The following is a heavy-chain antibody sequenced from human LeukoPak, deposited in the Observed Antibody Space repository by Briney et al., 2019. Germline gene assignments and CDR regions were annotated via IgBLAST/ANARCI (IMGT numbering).Heavy chain of an antibody. J-gene: IGHJ6*03. CDR2: INWNGGGT. Sequence: GGSLSLSCAASGFTFDDYGMSWVRQAPGKGLEWVSGINWNGGGTGYADSVKGRFTISRDNAKNSLYLQMNSLRAEDTALYYCARSQLELPEPYYYYYMDVWGKGTTVTVSS. V-gene: IGHV3-20*04. CDR1: GFTFDDYG. D-gene: IGHD1-7*01. CDR3: ARSQLELPEPYYYYYMDV.